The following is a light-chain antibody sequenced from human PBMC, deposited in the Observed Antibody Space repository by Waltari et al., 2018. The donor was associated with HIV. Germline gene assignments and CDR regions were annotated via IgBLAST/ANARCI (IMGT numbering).Light chain of an antibody. CDR3: QHFNSYPHT. Sequence: AIQLTQSPSSLSASVGDRVTITCRASQGISSALAWYQQKPGKAPKLLIYEASSLESGVTSRFSGSGSGTDFTLTISSLQPADFATYYCQHFNSYPHTFGQGTKLEIK. V-gene: IGKV1-13*02. J-gene: IGKJ2*01. CDR2: EAS. CDR1: QGISSA.